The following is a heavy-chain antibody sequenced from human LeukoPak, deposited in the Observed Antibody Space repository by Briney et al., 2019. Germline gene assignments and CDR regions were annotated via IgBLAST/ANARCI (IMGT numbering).Heavy chain of an antibody. CDR1: GLPIAHFA. Sequence: GGSLRLSCVASGLPIAHFAMHWVRQAPGKGLEWVSLISGDGVSTFYADSVKGRFSISRDKSKNFLSLEMNSLRTEDTAMYYCARESGKFDYWGQGTLVAVSS. J-gene: IGHJ4*02. CDR3: ARESGKFDY. V-gene: IGHV3-43*02. CDR2: ISGDGVST.